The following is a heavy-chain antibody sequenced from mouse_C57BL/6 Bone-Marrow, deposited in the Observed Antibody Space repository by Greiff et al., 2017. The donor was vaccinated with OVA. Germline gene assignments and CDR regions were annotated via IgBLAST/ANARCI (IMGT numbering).Heavy chain of an antibody. V-gene: IGHV7-4*01. CDR1: GFTFTDYY. CDR2: IRNKANGYTT. Sequence: EVQRVESGGGLVQPGASLRLSCAASGFTFTDYYMSWVRQPPGKAPEWLALIRNKANGYTTEYTASVKGRFTISRDNSQNILYLQMNTLRAEDSATDYCVKGGGYGSSLSYWGQGTLVTVSA. D-gene: IGHD1-1*01. J-gene: IGHJ3*01. CDR3: VKGGGYGSSLSY.